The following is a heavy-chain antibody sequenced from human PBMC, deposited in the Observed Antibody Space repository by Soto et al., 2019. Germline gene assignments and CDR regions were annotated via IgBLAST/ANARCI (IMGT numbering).Heavy chain of an antibody. CDR2: MNPNSGNT. Sequence: ASVKVSCKASGYTFTSYDINWVRQATGQGLEWMGWMNPNSGNTGYAQKFQGRVTMTRNTSISTAYMELSSLRSEDTAVYYCARAPFRRYSGYDDAFDIWGQGTMVTVSS. CDR1: GYTFTSYD. V-gene: IGHV1-8*01. CDR3: ARAPFRRYSGYDDAFDI. J-gene: IGHJ3*02. D-gene: IGHD5-12*01.